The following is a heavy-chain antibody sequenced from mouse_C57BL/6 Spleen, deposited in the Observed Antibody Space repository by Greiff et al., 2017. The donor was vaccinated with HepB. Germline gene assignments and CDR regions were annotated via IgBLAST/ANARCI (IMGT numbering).Heavy chain of an antibody. CDR1: GFNFKNTY. D-gene: IGHD1-1*01. J-gene: IGHJ2*01. V-gene: IGHV14-3*01. CDR3: ARSFITRDLDCFDY. CDR2: IDPANGNT. Sequence: VQLQQSVAELVRPGASVKLSCTASGFNFKNTYMHWVKQRPEQGLEWIGRIDPANGNTKYAPKFQGKATITADTSSNTAYLQLSRLTSEDTAIYYCARSFITRDLDCFDYWGQGTTLTVSS.